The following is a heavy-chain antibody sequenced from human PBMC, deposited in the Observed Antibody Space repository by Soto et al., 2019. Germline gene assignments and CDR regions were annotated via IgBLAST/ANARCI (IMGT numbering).Heavy chain of an antibody. Sequence: QVQLVQSGAEVKKPGASVKVPCKASGYTFTSYAMHWVRQAPGQRLEWMGWINAGNGNTKYSQKFQGRVTITRDTSASTAYMELSSLRSEDTALYYCARGGYDFWSGYYTDSWFDPGGQGTLVTVSS. CDR1: GYTFTSYA. J-gene: IGHJ5*02. V-gene: IGHV1-3*01. CDR2: INAGNGNT. CDR3: ARGGYDFWSGYYTDSWFDP. D-gene: IGHD3-3*01.